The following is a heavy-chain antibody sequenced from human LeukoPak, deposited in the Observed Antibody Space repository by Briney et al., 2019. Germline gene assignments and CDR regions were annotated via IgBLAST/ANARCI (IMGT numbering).Heavy chain of an antibody. CDR3: VRDSTREYSDPGWFDP. J-gene: IGHJ5*02. Sequence: PSETLSLTCAVSGYSISSGYYWGWLRQPPGKGLEWIGSIYHSGSTYYNPSLKSRVAISVDTSKNQFSLKLSSVTAADTAVYYCVRDSTREYSDPGWFDPWGQGILVAVSS. CDR2: IYHSGST. CDR1: GYSISSGYY. D-gene: IGHD2-15*01. V-gene: IGHV4-38-2*02.